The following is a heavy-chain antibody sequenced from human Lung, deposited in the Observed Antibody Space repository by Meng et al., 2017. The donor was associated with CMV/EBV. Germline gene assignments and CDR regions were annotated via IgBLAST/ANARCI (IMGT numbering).Heavy chain of an antibody. CDR1: GFSLSTSGVG. Sequence: QITLKEFSPPLVKPTQTLTLTCTFSGFSLSTSGVGVGWIRQPPGKALEFLAIIYGDDEKRYSPSLESRLTVTKDTSKNQVVLTMTNMVPVDTATYYCARAAARPSDWFDPWGQGTLVTVSS. V-gene: IGHV2-5*02. CDR3: ARAAARPSDWFDP. D-gene: IGHD6-6*01. CDR2: IYGDDEK. J-gene: IGHJ5*02.